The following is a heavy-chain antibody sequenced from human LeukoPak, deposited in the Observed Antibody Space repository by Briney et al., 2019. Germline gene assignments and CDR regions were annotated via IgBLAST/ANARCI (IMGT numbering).Heavy chain of an antibody. D-gene: IGHD3-9*01. CDR3: ARGGYGYFDWLLLHIDY. CDR2: INPSGGST. Sequence: GASVKVSCKASGYTFTSYYMHWVRQAPGQGLEWMGMINPSGGSTSYAQKFQGRVTMTRDTSTSTVYMELSSLRSEDTAVYYCARGGYGYFDWLLLHIDYWGQGTLVTVSS. V-gene: IGHV1-46*01. CDR1: GYTFTSYY. J-gene: IGHJ4*02.